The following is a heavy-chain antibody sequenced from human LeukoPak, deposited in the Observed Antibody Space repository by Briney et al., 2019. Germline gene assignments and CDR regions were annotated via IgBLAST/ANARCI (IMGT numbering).Heavy chain of an antibody. CDR3: ARDPGGLRYFDWSLTAFDI. D-gene: IGHD3-9*01. Sequence: ASVNVSCKSSGYTFTSYGISWVRQAPGQGLEWMGWISAYNGNTNYAQKLQGRVTMTSDTSTSTAYMELRSLRSDDTAVYYWARDPGGLRYFDWSLTAFDIWGQGTMVTVSS. CDR1: GYTFTSYG. V-gene: IGHV1-18*01. J-gene: IGHJ3*02. CDR2: ISAYNGNT.